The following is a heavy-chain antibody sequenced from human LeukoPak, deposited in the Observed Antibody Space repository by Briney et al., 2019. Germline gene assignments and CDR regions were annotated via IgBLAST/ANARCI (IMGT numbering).Heavy chain of an antibody. Sequence: GASVKVSCKASGYTFTSYGISWVRQAPGQGLEWMGWISAHNGNTNYAQKLQGRVTMTTDTSTSTAYMELRSLRSDDTAVYYCARVKWFGELTPLADYWGQGTLVTVSS. J-gene: IGHJ4*02. CDR2: ISAHNGNT. V-gene: IGHV1-18*01. CDR3: ARVKWFGELTPLADY. CDR1: GYTFTSYG. D-gene: IGHD3-10*01.